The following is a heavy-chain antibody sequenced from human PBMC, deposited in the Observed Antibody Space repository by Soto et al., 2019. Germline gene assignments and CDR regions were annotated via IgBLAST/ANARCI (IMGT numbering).Heavy chain of an antibody. D-gene: IGHD6-13*01. Sequence: EVQLVESGGGLVQPGGSLRLSCAASGFTFSSYSMNWVRQAPGKGLEWVSYISSSSSTIYYADSVKGRFTISRDNAKNSLYLQMNSLRAEDTAVYYCARDDSSSWYDYHYGMDVWGQGTTVTVSS. V-gene: IGHV3-48*01. CDR3: ARDDSSSWYDYHYGMDV. J-gene: IGHJ6*02. CDR1: GFTFSSYS. CDR2: ISSSSSTI.